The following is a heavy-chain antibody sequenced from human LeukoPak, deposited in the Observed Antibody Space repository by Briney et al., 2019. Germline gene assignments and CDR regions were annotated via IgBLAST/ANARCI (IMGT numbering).Heavy chain of an antibody. V-gene: IGHV3-7*01. CDR2: INQDGTEK. CDR3: AKVAKYYYGSETYYFFEH. Sequence: GGSLRLSCAASGFTFTTYWMTWVRQAPGKGLEWVANINQDGTEKYYVDSVKGRFTISRDNAQNSLYLQMNSLRVEDTAVYYCAKVAKYYYGSETYYFFEHWGQGTPVTASS. D-gene: IGHD3-10*01. CDR1: GFTFTTYW. J-gene: IGHJ4*02.